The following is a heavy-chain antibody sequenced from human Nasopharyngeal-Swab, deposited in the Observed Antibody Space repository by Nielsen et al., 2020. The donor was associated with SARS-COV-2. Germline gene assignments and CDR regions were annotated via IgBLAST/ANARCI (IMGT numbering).Heavy chain of an antibody. V-gene: IGHV3-48*04. CDR2: ISSSSSTI. Sequence: GESLKISCAASGFTFSSYSMNWVRQAPGKGLEWVSYISSSSSTIYNADSVKGRFTISRDNAKNSLYLQMNSLRAEDTAVYYCARVNRSGGVDYWGQGTLVTVSS. CDR1: GFTFSSYS. CDR3: ARVNRSGGVDY. D-gene: IGHD1-26*01. J-gene: IGHJ4*02.